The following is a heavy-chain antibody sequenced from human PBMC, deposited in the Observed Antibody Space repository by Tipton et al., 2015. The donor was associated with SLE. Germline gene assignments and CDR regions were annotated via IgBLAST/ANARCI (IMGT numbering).Heavy chain of an antibody. J-gene: IGHJ3*02. D-gene: IGHD2-15*01. CDR2: ISWNSGSI. CDR1: GFTFDDYA. Sequence: SLRLSCAASGFTFDDYAMHWVRQAPGKGLEWVSGISWNSGSIGYADSVKGRFTISRDNAKNSLYLQMNSLRAEDTALYYCAKDPGYCSGGSCYSGAFDIWGQGTMVTVSS. V-gene: IGHV3-9*01. CDR3: AKDPGYCSGGSCYSGAFDI.